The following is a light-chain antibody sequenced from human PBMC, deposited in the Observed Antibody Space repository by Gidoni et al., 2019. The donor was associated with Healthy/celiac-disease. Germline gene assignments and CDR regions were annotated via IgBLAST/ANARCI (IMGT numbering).Light chain of an antibody. V-gene: IGLV3-19*02. CDR3: NSWDSSGNLVV. J-gene: IGLJ2*01. CDR2: GKN. CDR1: SLRSYY. Sequence: SSELTQDPAVSVALGQTVRITCQGDSLRSYYASWYQQKPGQPPVRVIYGKNNRPSGIPDRFSGSSSGNTASLTITGAQAEDEADYYCNSWDSSGNLVVFGGGTKLTVL.